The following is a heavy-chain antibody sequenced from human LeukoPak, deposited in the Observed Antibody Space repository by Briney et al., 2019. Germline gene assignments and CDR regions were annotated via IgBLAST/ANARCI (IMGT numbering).Heavy chain of an antibody. CDR1: GFTFSNYA. CDR3: VNAVAGTLFFY. V-gene: IGHV3-23*01. J-gene: IGHJ4*02. Sequence: GGSLRLSCAASGFTFSNYAMSWVRQAPGKGLEWVSTISGSGDNTYYADSVKGRFTISRDNSKNTLCLQMNSLRAEDTALYYCVNAVAGTLFFYWGQGTLVTVSS. CDR2: ISGSGDNT. D-gene: IGHD6-19*01.